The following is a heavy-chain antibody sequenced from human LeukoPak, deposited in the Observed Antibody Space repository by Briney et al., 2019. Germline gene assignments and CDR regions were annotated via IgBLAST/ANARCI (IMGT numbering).Heavy chain of an antibody. V-gene: IGHV3-NL1*01. D-gene: IGHD4-11*01. J-gene: IGHJ4*02. CDR2: FYAGGST. CDR3: TGTTKYYFEN. CDR1: GFTFSSYG. Sequence: GGSLRLSCAASGFTFSSYGMHWVRQAPGKGLEWVSVFYAGGSTFYADSVKGRFTISRDNSKNTLDLQMNNLRAEDMAVYYCTGTTKYYFENWGQGTLVTVSS.